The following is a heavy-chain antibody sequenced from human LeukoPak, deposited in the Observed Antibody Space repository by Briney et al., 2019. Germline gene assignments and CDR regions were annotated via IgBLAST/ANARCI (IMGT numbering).Heavy chain of an antibody. D-gene: IGHD3-22*01. CDR3: ARGISYYDSSGIDY. Sequence: PGGSLRLSCAASGFTFDDYAMHWVRQAPGKGLEWIGYTHYSGTNYNPSLKSRVTISADTSKNQFSLKLSSVTAADTAVYYCARGISYYDSSGIDYWGQGTLVTVSS. CDR2: THYSGT. J-gene: IGHJ4*02. V-gene: IGHV4-59*01. CDR1: GFTFDDYA.